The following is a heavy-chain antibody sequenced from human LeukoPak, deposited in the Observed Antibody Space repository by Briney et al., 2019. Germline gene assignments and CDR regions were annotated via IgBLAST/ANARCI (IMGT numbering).Heavy chain of an antibody. J-gene: IGHJ4*02. V-gene: IGHV6-1*01. CDR1: GDSVSSNSAA. CDR2: TYYRSKWYN. Sequence: SQTLSPTCAISGDSVSSNSAAWNWIRQSPSRGLEWLGRTYYRSKWYNDYAISVKSRITINPDTSKNQFSLQLNSVSPEDTAVYYCAREEVRWFTALGLNFWGQGTLVTVSS. CDR3: AREEVRWFTALGLNF. D-gene: IGHD4-23*01.